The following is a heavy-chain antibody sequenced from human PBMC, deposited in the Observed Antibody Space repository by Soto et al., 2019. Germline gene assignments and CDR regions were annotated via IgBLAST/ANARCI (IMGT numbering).Heavy chain of an antibody. V-gene: IGHV3-74*01. CDR2: VNTDETRT. J-gene: IGHJ4*02. D-gene: IGHD6-19*01. Sequence: EVQLVESGGGLVQPGGSLRLSCGASGFTFSSYWMHWVRQTPGKGLVWVARVNTDETRTSYADSVKGRFTVSRDNAMHTLYLQMNSLRAEDTAVYYCTRVLNGQWYFDYWGQGTQVTVSS. CDR1: GFTFSSYW. CDR3: TRVLNGQWYFDY.